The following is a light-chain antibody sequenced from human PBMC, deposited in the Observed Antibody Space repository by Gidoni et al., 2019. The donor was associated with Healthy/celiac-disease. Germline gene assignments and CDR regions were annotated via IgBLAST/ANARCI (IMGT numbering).Light chain of an antibody. CDR1: QSISSY. V-gene: IGKV1-39*01. CDR3: QQSYSTLWT. CDR2: AAS. Sequence: DIQMTQSPSSLSASVGDRVTITCRASQSISSYLNWYQQKPGKAPKLLIYAASSLQSGVPSRFSGSASGADFTLTISSLPPEDCATYYCQQSYSTLWTFGQGTKVEIK. J-gene: IGKJ1*01.